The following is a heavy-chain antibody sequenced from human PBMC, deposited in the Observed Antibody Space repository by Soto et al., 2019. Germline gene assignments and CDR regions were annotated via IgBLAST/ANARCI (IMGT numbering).Heavy chain of an antibody. J-gene: IGHJ3*02. D-gene: IGHD6-19*01. CDR2: IYYSGST. Sequence: SETLSLTCTVSGGSVSSGSYYWSWIRQPPGKGLEWIGYIYYSGSTNYNPSLKSRVTISVDTSKNQFSLKLSSVTASDTAVYYCARDRTPSERWWTVAGTKGGSGYDAFDIWGQGTMVTVSS. CDR3: ARDRTPSERWWTVAGTKGGSGYDAFDI. CDR1: GGSVSSGSYY. V-gene: IGHV4-61*01.